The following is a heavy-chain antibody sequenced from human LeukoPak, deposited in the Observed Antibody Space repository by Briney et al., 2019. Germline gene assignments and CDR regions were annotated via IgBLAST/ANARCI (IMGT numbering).Heavy chain of an antibody. Sequence: GGSLRLSCAASGFIFSGYGIHWVRQAPGKGLEWVAVISYDGNNKYYADSVKGRFTISRDNSKNTLFLQMNSLRAEDTAVYYCAKDQGITMVRGAPGIWGQGTMVTVSS. CDR2: ISYDGNNK. CDR1: GFIFSGYG. J-gene: IGHJ3*02. V-gene: IGHV3-30*19. D-gene: IGHD3-10*01. CDR3: AKDQGITMVRGAPGI.